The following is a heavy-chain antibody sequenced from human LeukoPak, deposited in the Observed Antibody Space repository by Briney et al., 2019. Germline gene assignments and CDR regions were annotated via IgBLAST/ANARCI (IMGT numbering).Heavy chain of an antibody. CDR3: ARGWVGALRAEYFQH. Sequence: PSETLSLTCTVSGGSISSSSYYWGWIRQPPGKGLEWIGSIYYSGSTYYNPSLKSRVTISVDTSKNQFSLKLSSVTAADTAVYYCARGWVGALRAEYFQHWGQGTLVTVSS. D-gene: IGHD1-26*01. J-gene: IGHJ1*01. V-gene: IGHV4-39*07. CDR1: GGSISSSSYY. CDR2: IYYSGST.